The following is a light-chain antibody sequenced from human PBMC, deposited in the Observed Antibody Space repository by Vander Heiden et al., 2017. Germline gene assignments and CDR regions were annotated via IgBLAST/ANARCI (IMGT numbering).Light chain of an antibody. Sequence: IVITHTPLSLSFIPVQPSSISFTSTHTLLLSDGKTYLYWYLQKPGQPPQLLIYEVSNRFSGVPDRFSGSGSGTDFTLKISRVEAEDVGVYYCRQTIQLPITFGQGTRMEIK. J-gene: IGKJ5*01. V-gene: IGKV2D-29*01. CDR3: RQTIQLPIT. CDR2: EVS. CDR1: HTLLLSDGKTY.